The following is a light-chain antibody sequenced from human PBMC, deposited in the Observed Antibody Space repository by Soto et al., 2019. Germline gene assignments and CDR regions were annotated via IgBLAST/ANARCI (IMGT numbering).Light chain of an antibody. J-gene: IGLJ2*01. CDR2: DVT. Sequence: QSALTQPASVSGSPGQSITISCTGTSSDVGGYDFVSWYQQRPGEAPKLVIYDVTNRPSGISNRFSGSKSGNKASVTISGPQAEDEAAYYCTPYTHGDKGIFGGGTKVTVL. CDR1: SSDVGGYDF. CDR3: TPYTHGDKGI. V-gene: IGLV2-14*01.